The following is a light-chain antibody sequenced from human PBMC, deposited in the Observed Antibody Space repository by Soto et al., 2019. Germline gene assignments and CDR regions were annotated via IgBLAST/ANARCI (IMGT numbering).Light chain of an antibody. CDR2: AAY. CDR3: KQSYSTPWT. CDR1: QSISSY. J-gene: IGKJ1*01. Sequence: DFQMTQSPSSVSASVGDRVTITCRASQSISSYLNWYQQKPGKAHKLLIYAAYSLQSGVQSRFSGSGSGTDFTLTIRSLQPEDFATYYCKQSYSTPWTFGQGTKVDIK. V-gene: IGKV1-39*01.